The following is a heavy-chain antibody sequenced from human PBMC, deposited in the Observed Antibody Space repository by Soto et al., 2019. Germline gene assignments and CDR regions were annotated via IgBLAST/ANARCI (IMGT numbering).Heavy chain of an antibody. J-gene: IGHJ3*02. CDR2: IIPILGLT. Sequence: GASVKVSCKASGNTLSSNIIIWVRQAPGQGLEWMGRIIPILGLTNYAQKFQGRVTITTDASADTSTSTAYMELGSLRSEDTAVYYCARRCCSTISCTRHGFDIWGKGTMVT. D-gene: IGHD2-2*01. CDR3: ARRCCSTISCTRHGFDI. CDR1: GNTLSSNI. V-gene: IGHV1-69*02.